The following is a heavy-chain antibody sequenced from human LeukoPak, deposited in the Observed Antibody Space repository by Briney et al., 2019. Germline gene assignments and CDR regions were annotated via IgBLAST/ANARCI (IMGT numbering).Heavy chain of an antibody. V-gene: IGHV4-39*01. CDR1: GGSISSSSYY. J-gene: IGHJ4*02. CDR2: IYYSGST. CDR3: ARRLAVYGDFFDY. Sequence: SETLSLTCTVSGGSISSSSYYWGWIRQPPGKGLEWIGSIYYSGSTYYNPSLKSRVTISVDTSKNQFPLKLSSVTAADTAVYYCARRLAVYGDFFDYWGQGTLVTVSS. D-gene: IGHD4-17*01.